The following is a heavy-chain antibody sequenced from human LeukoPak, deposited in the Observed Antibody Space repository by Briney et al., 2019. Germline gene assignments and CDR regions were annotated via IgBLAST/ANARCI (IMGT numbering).Heavy chain of an antibody. V-gene: IGHV3-30-3*01. CDR2: ISCDGGNK. J-gene: IGHJ4*02. Sequence: PGGSLRLSCAASGFTFSSYAMHWVRQAPGKGLEWVALISCDGGNKYYADSVKGRFTISRDNSKNTLYLQMNSLRAEDTAVYYCARDYCSSTSCYYYSWGQGTLVTVSS. CDR1: GFTFSSYA. CDR3: ARDYCSSTSCYYYS. D-gene: IGHD2-2*01.